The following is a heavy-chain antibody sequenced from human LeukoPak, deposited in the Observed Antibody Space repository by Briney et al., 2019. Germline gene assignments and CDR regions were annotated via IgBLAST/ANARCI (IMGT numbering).Heavy chain of an antibody. J-gene: IGHJ4*02. D-gene: IGHD3-10*01. Sequence: GGSLRLSCAASGFTFDDYAMHWVRQAPGKGLEWVSGISWNSGSIGYADSVKGRFTISRDNAKNSLYLQMNSLRAEDTALYYCAKDRNLGVRGVWLDYWGQGTLVTVSS. CDR2: ISWNSGSI. V-gene: IGHV3-9*01. CDR1: GFTFDDYA. CDR3: AKDRNLGVRGVWLDY.